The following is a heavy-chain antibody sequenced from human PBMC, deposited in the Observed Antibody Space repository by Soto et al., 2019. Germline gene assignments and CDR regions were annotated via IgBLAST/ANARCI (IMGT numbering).Heavy chain of an antibody. CDR1: GDSISGAKW. Sequence: SETLSLTCAVSGDSISGAKWWTWVRQPPGQGLEWIGEIYHSGSTNYNPSLKSRVTISVDKSKNQFSLSLSSVTAADTAVYYCARTAVPSYGMDVWGQGTTVTVSS. J-gene: IGHJ6*02. D-gene: IGHD2-2*01. V-gene: IGHV4-4*02. CDR3: ARTAVPSYGMDV. CDR2: IYHSGST.